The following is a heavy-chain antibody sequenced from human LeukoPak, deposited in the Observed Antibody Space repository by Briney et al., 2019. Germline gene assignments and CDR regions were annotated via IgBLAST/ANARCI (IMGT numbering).Heavy chain of an antibody. D-gene: IGHD3-22*01. CDR3: ARAVPSTYYYDSSGYPDY. Sequence: GGSLRLSCVASGFTFDDYGMHWVRQAPGKGLQWVSGINWNSVTIGYADSVKGRFTISRDNAKNSLYLQMNSLSAEDTALYYCARAVPSTYYYDSSGYPDYWGQGTLVTVSS. CDR2: INWNSVTI. CDR1: GFTFDDYG. J-gene: IGHJ4*02. V-gene: IGHV3-9*01.